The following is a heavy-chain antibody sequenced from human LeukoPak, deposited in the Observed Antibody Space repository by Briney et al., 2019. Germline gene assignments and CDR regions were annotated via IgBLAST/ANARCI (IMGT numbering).Heavy chain of an antibody. J-gene: IGHJ4*02. CDR3: TTGGSYFFDY. D-gene: IGHD1-1*01. Sequence: PGGSLRLSWAASGFTVSTYWMHWVRQAPGKGLVWVSRIDGEGSVTKYTDSVKGRFTISRDNAKNTVYLQMNSLRAEDTAVYYCTTGGSYFFDYWGQGTLVTVSS. V-gene: IGHV3-74*01. CDR2: IDGEGSVT. CDR1: GFTVSTYW.